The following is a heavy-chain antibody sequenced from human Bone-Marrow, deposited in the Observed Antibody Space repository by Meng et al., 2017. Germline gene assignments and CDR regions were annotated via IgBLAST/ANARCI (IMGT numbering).Heavy chain of an antibody. CDR1: GFTFSSYG. CDR3: AREGQQHDAFDI. J-gene: IGHJ3*02. CDR2: INSDGSST. Sequence: GESLKISCEPSGFTFSSYGMHWVRQAPGKGLVWVSRINSDGSSTSYADSVKGRFTISRDNAKNTLYLQMNSLRAEDTAVYYCAREGQQHDAFDIWGQGTMVTVSS. V-gene: IGHV3-74*01. D-gene: IGHD6-13*01.